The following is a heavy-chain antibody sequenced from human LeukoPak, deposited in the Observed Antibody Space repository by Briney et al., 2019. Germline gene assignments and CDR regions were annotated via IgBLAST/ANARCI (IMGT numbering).Heavy chain of an antibody. CDR1: GFTFSSYA. J-gene: IGHJ4*02. D-gene: IGHD2-15*01. V-gene: IGHV3-23*01. CDR3: VKVATLDD. Sequence: GGSLRLSCAASGFTFSSYAMSWVRQAPGKGLEWVSGITDSGTTTYYADSVKGRFTISRDNSKNTLYLEMNSLRAEDTAVYYCVKVATLDDWGQGTLVTVSS. CDR2: ITDSGTTT.